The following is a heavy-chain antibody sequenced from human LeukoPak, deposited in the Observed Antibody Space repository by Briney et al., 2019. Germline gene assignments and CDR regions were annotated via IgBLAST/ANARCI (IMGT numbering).Heavy chain of an antibody. V-gene: IGHV3-72*01. CDR1: GFTFSDHY. Sequence: GGSLRLSCAASGFTFSDHYMDWVRQAPGKGLEWVGRIRKKTDSYTTQYAASVKGRFTISRDDSKNSLYLQMNSLRAEDTAVYYCAKGSGSSGYDAFDIWGQGTMVTVSS. J-gene: IGHJ3*02. CDR2: IRKKTDSYTT. D-gene: IGHD1-26*01. CDR3: AKGSGSSGYDAFDI.